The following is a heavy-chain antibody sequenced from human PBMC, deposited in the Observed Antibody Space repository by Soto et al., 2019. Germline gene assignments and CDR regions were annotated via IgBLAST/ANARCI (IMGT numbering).Heavy chain of an antibody. CDR1: GFTFSSYT. CDR2: ISGSGGST. CDR3: AKDWRERVAKAEYFLY. Sequence: GGALKLSCATSGFTFSSYTMSWARPAPGKGLEWVSAISGSGGSTYYADSVKGRFTISRDNSKNTLYLQMNSLRAEDTAVYYCAKDWRERVAKAEYFLYWGQGTLVTVSS. V-gene: IGHV3-23*01. D-gene: IGHD1-26*01. J-gene: IGHJ4*02.